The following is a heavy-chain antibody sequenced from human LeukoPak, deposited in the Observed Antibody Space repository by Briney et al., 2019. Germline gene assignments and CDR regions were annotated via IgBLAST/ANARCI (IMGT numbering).Heavy chain of an antibody. J-gene: IGHJ4*02. CDR1: GGSISSGSYY. Sequence: TSQTLSLTCTVSGGSISSGSYYWSWIRQPAGKGLEWIGRIYTRGSTNYNPSLKSRVTISVDTSKNQFSLKLSSVTAADTAVYYCARTGVVKYYYDSSGYYYEVWGQGTLVTVSS. CDR3: ARTGVVKYYYDSSGYYYEV. D-gene: IGHD3-22*01. V-gene: IGHV4-61*02. CDR2: IYTRGST.